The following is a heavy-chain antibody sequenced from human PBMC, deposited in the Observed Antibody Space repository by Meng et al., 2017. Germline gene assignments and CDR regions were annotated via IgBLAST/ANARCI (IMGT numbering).Heavy chain of an antibody. CDR2: INPKSGDT. CDR3: ARDEDISAAGKLFGDY. Sequence: GQLGRSGAELKKPGAQVKVSCKPSGYNFPDYYIHWVRRAPGQGLEWMGRINPKSGDTHYAQKFQARVTMTGDTSISTAYMELSGLRSDDTAMYYCARDEDISAAGKLFGDYWGQGTLVTVSS. J-gene: IGHJ4*02. D-gene: IGHD6-25*01. CDR1: GYNFPDYY. V-gene: IGHV1-2*06.